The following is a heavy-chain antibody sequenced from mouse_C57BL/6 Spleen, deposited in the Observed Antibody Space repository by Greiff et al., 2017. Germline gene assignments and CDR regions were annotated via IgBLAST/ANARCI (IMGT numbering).Heavy chain of an antibody. Sequence: EVQLQQSGPELVKPGASVKISCKASGYTFTDYYMNWVKQSHGKSLEWIGDINPNNGGTSYNQKFKGKATLTVDKSSSTAYMELRSLTSEDSAVXYCARVVADWGQGTSVTVSS. J-gene: IGHJ4*01. CDR2: INPNNGGT. D-gene: IGHD1-1*01. CDR3: ARVVAD. CDR1: GYTFTDYY. V-gene: IGHV1-26*01.